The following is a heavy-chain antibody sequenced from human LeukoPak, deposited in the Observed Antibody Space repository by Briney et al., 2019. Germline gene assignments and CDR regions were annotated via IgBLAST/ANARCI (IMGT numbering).Heavy chain of an antibody. J-gene: IGHJ4*02. CDR3: ARARGDYYDSSGYYSAFDY. CDR1: GGPFSGYY. Sequence: SETLSLTCAVYGGPFSGYYWSWIRQPPGKGLEWIGEINHSGSANYNPSLKSRVTISVDMSTNQFSPKLSSVTAADTAVYYCARARGDYYDSSGYYSAFDYWGQGTLVTVSS. V-gene: IGHV4-34*01. D-gene: IGHD3-22*01. CDR2: INHSGSA.